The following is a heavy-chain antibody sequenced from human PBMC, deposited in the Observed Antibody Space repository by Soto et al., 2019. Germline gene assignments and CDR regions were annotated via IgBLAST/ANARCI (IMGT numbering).Heavy chain of an antibody. V-gene: IGHV3-74*01. D-gene: IGHD5-18*01. CDR1: GFTFSSYW. J-gene: IGHJ4*02. CDR2: VNSAGSAS. CDR3: ATGGYSYGWGY. Sequence: EVQLVESGGGLVQPGGSLRLSCVGSGFTFSSYWMHWVRQPPGKGLVWVSRVNSAGSASSYADSVKGRFTVSRDNATNTLYLQMNSLSAEDTAISYCATGGYSYGWGYWGQGTLVTVSS.